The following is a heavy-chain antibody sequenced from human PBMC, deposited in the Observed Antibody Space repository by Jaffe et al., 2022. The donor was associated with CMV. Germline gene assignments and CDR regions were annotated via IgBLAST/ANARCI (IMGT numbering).Heavy chain of an antibody. Sequence: QLQLQESGPGLVKPSETLSLTCTVSGGSISSSSYYWGWIRQPPGKGLEWIGSIYYSGSTYYNPSLKSRVTISVDTSKNQFSLKLSSVTAADTAVYYCARHVVRFGPHFDIWGQGTMVTVSS. D-gene: IGHD3-10*01. V-gene: IGHV4-39*01. J-gene: IGHJ3*02. CDR3: ARHVVRFGPHFDI. CDR1: GGSISSSSYY. CDR2: IYYSGST.